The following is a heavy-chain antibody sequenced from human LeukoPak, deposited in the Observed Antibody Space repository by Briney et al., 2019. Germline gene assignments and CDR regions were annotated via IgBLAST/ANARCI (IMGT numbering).Heavy chain of an antibody. CDR3: AKEQRIRHCSEGVCTGGYYFDY. CDR1: GFTFNMFA. CDR2: LSRGGSTT. V-gene: IGHV3-23*01. Sequence: GGSLTLSCTVTGFTFNMFAIHWVRQAPGQGLEWVSGLSRGGSTTNYADSLKGRFTVSRDRSTNTVFLQMNSLRPEDTALYYCAKEQRIRHCSEGVCTGGYYFDYWGQGTLVTVSS. D-gene: IGHD2-8*01. J-gene: IGHJ4*02.